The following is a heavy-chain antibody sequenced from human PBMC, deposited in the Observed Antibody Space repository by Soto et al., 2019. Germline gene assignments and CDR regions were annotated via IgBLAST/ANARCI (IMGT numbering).Heavy chain of an antibody. CDR1: GGSFSGYY. V-gene: IGHV4-34*01. CDR2: INHSGST. CDR3: ARHSTSCYFCYYYYGMDV. J-gene: IGHJ6*02. Sequence: SETLSLTCAVYGGSFSGYYWSWIRQPPGKGLEWVGEINHSGSTNYNPSLKSRVTISVDTSKNQFSLKLSPVTAADTAVYYCARHSTSCYFCYYYYGMDVWGQGTTVTVSS. D-gene: IGHD2-2*01.